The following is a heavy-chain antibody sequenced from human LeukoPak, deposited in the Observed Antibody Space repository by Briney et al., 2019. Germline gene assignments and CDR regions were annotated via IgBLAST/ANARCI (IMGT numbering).Heavy chain of an antibody. V-gene: IGHV4-59*01. J-gene: IGHJ4*02. CDR2: ISYTGST. D-gene: IGHD3-10*01. Sequence: PSETLSLTCTVSGGPISGSYWSWIRQSPGKGLEWIGYISYTGSTNYNPSLKSRVTISVDASKNQFPLKLSSVTAADTAVYYCARVHYSGSGLSSYFDYWGQGTLVTVSS. CDR3: ARVHYSGSGLSSYFDY. CDR1: GGPISGSY.